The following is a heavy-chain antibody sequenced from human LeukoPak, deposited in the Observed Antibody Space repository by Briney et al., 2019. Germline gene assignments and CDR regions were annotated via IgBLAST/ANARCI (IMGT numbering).Heavy chain of an antibody. CDR1: GFTFSSYS. D-gene: IGHD2-21*02. CDR3: AREDNTEKENPCGGDLDY. Sequence: GGSLRLSCAASGFTFSSYSMNWVRQAPGKGLEWVSYISSSSSTIYYADSVKGRFTISRDNAKNSLYLQMNSLRAEDTAVYYCAREDNTEKENPCGGDLDYWGQGTLVTVSS. CDR2: ISSSSSTI. V-gene: IGHV3-48*04. J-gene: IGHJ4*02.